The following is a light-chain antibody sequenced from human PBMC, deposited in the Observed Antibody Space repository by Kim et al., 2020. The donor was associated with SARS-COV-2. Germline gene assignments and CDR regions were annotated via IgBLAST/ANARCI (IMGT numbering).Light chain of an antibody. CDR3: QQYNNWPPIT. Sequence: TPSDNATLSGRASQRVSSNLAWYQQKPGQAPRLLLYGASTSATGIPARFSGSGSGTEFTLTISSLQSEDFAVYYCQQYNNWPPITFGQGTRLEIK. CDR1: QRVSSN. V-gene: IGKV3-15*01. CDR2: GAS. J-gene: IGKJ5*01.